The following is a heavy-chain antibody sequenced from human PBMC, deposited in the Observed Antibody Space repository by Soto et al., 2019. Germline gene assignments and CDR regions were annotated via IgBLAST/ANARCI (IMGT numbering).Heavy chain of an antibody. CDR3: ARAGGTLTGNGMDV. V-gene: IGHV4-30-2*01. Sequence: SVTRSLTGSVSGGSIGIGGYSWLWIRQPPGKGLEWIGYIYHSGSTYYNPSLKSRVTISVDRSKNQFSLKLSSVTAADTAVYYCARAGGTLTGNGMDVCGQGTTVTVSS. CDR1: GGSIGIGGYS. CDR2: IYHSGST. D-gene: IGHD1-1*01. J-gene: IGHJ6*02.